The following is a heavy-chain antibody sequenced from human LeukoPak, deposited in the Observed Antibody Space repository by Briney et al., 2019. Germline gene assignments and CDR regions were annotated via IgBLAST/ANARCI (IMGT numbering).Heavy chain of an antibody. CDR3: ASQRYSSSWYGVDYFDY. CDR2: IYYSGST. Sequence: SETLSLTCTVSGGSISSSSYYWGWIRQPPGKGLEWIGSIYYSGSTYYTPSLKSRLTISVNTSKNQFSLKLSSVTAADTAVYYCASQRYSSSWYGVDYFDYWGQGTLVTVSS. D-gene: IGHD6-13*01. CDR1: GGSISSSSYY. V-gene: IGHV4-39*01. J-gene: IGHJ4*02.